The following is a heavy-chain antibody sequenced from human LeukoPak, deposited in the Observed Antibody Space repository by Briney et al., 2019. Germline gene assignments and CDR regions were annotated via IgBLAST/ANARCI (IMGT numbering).Heavy chain of an antibody. CDR2: IYYSGST. D-gene: IGHD2-2*01. Sequence: SETLSLTCTVSGGSISSRIYYWDWIRQPPGKSLEWIGSIYYSGSTYYNPSLKSRVTISVDTSQNQFSLKLRSATAAETAVYYCARVPCGSASCYGRPHYYFGMDVWGQGTTVTASS. V-gene: IGHV4-39*01. J-gene: IGHJ6*02. CDR3: ARVPCGSASCYGRPHYYFGMDV. CDR1: GGSISSRIYY.